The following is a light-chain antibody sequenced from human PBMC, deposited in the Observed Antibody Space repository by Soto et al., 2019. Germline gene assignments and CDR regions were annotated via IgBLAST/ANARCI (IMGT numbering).Light chain of an antibody. Sequence: QSVLTQTASVSGSPGQSITISCTGTSSDIGTYKYVSWYQQHPGKAPKLIIYEVSNRPSGVSNRFSGSKSGNTASLTISGLQAEDEADYYCSSYTISSTVLFGGGTKLTVL. J-gene: IGLJ2*01. V-gene: IGLV2-14*01. CDR1: SSDIGTYKY. CDR2: EVS. CDR3: SSYTISSTVL.